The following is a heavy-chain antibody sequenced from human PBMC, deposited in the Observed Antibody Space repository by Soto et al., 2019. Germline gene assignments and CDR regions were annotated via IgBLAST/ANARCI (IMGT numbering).Heavy chain of an antibody. J-gene: IGHJ6*02. V-gene: IGHV3-30*18. CDR1: GFTFSSYG. Sequence: PGGSLRLSCAASGFTFSSYGMHWVRQAPGKGLEWVAVISYDGSNKYYADSVKGQFTISRDNSKNTLYLQMNSLRAEDTAVYYCAKDLMRVVPAAHDGYYYGMDVWGQGTTVTVSS. CDR3: AKDLMRVVPAAHDGYYYGMDV. CDR2: ISYDGSNK. D-gene: IGHD2-2*01.